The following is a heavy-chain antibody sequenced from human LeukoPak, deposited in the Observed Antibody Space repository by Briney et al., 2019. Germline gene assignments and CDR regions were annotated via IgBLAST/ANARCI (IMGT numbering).Heavy chain of an antibody. J-gene: IGHJ4*02. CDR1: GFTVSSNY. D-gene: IGHD1-26*01. CDR2: ISSSSSYI. Sequence: GGSLRLSCAASGFTVSSNYMSWVRQAPGKGLEWVSSISSSSSYIYYADSVKGRFTISRDNAKNSLYLQMNSLRAEDTAVYYCARDLGQWEPYDYWGQGTLVTVSS. V-gene: IGHV3-21*01. CDR3: ARDLGQWEPYDY.